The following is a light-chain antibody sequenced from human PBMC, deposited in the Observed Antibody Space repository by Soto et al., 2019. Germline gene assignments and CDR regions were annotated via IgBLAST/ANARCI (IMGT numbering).Light chain of an antibody. CDR2: DAS. CDR1: QSVSSY. Sequence: DIVLTQSPATLSLSPGERATLSCRASQSVSSYLAWYQQKPGQAPRLLIYDASNRATGIPARFSGSGSGTDFTLTISSLEPEDFAVYYCQHRSNWSWTFGQGTKVEIK. V-gene: IGKV3-11*01. J-gene: IGKJ1*01. CDR3: QHRSNWSWT.